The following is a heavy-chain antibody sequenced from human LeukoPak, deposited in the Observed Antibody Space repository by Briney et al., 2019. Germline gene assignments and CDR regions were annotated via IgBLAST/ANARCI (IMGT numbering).Heavy chain of an antibody. CDR2: IKSKTDDGTT. CDR1: GFTFRNVW. D-gene: IGHD5-12*01. J-gene: IGHJ4*02. Sequence: GGSLRLSCAASGFTFRNVWMNWVRQAPAKGLEWVGRIKSKTDDGTTHYVAPVKGRFTISRDDSKNTLYLQMDSLKTEDTAVYYCTTVGGYDYFDYWGQGTLVTVSS. CDR3: TTVGGYDYFDY. V-gene: IGHV3-15*01.